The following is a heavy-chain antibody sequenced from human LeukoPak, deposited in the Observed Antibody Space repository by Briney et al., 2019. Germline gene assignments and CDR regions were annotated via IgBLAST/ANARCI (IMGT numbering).Heavy chain of an antibody. Sequence: GASVKVSCTASGYSFIGYYMHWVRQAPGQGLEWMGWINPNSGGTKYAQKFQGRVTMTRDTSINTAYMELSRLRSDDTAVYYRARGGYCSHSSCYPAVQDHWGQGTLVTVSS. CDR3: ARGGYCSHSSCYPAVQDH. V-gene: IGHV1-2*02. CDR2: INPNSGGT. J-gene: IGHJ4*02. D-gene: IGHD2-2*03. CDR1: GYSFIGYY.